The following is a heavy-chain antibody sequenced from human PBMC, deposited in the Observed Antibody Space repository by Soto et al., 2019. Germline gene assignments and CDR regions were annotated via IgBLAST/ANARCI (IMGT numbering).Heavy chain of an antibody. CDR2: IYYSGST. Sequence: PSETLSLTCTVSGGSISRGGYYLSWIRQHPGKGLEWIGYIYYSGSTYYNPSLKSRVTISVDTSKNQFSLKLSSVTAADTAVYYCARGVWYSSSGGFRYYYYGMDVWGQGTTVT. V-gene: IGHV4-31*03. D-gene: IGHD6-13*01. CDR3: ARGVWYSSSGGFRYYYYGMDV. CDR1: GGSISRGGYY. J-gene: IGHJ6*02.